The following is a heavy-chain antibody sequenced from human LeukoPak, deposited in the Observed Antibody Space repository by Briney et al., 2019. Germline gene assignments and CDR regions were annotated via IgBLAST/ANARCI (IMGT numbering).Heavy chain of an antibody. Sequence: PGGPLRLPCAASGFTFSSYAMSWVRQAPGKGLEWVSAISGSGGSTYYADSVEGWFTISRDNSKNTLYLQMNSLRAEDTAVYYCARYSSGWKTGYYFDYWGQGTLVTVSS. CDR3: ARYSSGWKTGYYFDY. CDR1: GFTFSSYA. CDR2: ISGSGGST. J-gene: IGHJ4*02. D-gene: IGHD6-19*01. V-gene: IGHV3-23*01.